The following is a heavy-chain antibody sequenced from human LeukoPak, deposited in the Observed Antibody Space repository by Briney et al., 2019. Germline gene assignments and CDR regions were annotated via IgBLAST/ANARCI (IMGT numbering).Heavy chain of an antibody. CDR2: IYSGGST. D-gene: IGHD3-10*01. V-gene: IGHV3-66*01. CDR3: ARDRGAYYYGSGSYFPY. J-gene: IGHJ4*02. CDR1: GFTVSSNY. Sequence: GGSLRLSCAASGFTVSSNYMSWVRQAPGKGLEWVSVIYSGGSTYYADSVKGRFTISRDNSKNTLYLQMNSLRAEDTAVYYCARDRGAYYYGSGSYFPYWGQGTLVTVSS.